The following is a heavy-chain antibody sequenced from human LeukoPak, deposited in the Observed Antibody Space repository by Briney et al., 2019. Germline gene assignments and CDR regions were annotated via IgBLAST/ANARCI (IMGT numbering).Heavy chain of an antibody. D-gene: IGHD6-19*01. CDR2: ISSSGNTI. V-gene: IGHV3-11*01. CDR3: ARWVYSSGYNQKGTFDI. CDR1: GFTFSDYY. J-gene: IGHJ3*02. Sequence: GGSLRLSCAASGFTFSDYYMSWIRQAPGKGLEWVSYISSSGNTIYYADSVKGRFTISRDNAKNSLYLQMNSLRAEDTAVYYCARWVYSSGYNQKGTFDIWGQGTMVTVSS.